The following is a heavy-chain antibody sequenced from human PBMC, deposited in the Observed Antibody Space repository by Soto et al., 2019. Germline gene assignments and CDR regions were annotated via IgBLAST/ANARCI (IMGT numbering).Heavy chain of an antibody. V-gene: IGHV1-18*01. J-gene: IGHJ4*02. CDR3: ARDLAVGLVDY. Sequence: QVQLVQSGAEVKKPGASVKVSCKASGYTFTSYGISWVRQAPGQGLEWMGWIIAYNGNTKYAQKLHGRVTMTTDTATNKAYTEVRSLRADDTTLYYCARDLAVGLVDYWGKGTLVTVSS. CDR2: IIAYNGNT. CDR1: GYTFTSYG. D-gene: IGHD5-12*01.